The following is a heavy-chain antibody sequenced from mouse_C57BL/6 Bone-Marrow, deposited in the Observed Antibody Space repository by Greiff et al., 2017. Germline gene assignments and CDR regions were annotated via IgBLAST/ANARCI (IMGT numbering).Heavy chain of an antibody. CDR1: GYAFSSSW. V-gene: IGHV1-82*01. D-gene: IGHD1-1*01. Sequence: QVQLQQSGPELVKPGASVKISCKASGYAFSSSWMNWVKQRPGKGLEWIGRIYPGDGDTNYNGKFKGKATLTADKSSSTAYMHLSSLTSEYSAVYFCARTTVVGGDYWGQGTTLTVSS. CDR3: ARTTVVGGDY. CDR2: IYPGDGDT. J-gene: IGHJ2*01.